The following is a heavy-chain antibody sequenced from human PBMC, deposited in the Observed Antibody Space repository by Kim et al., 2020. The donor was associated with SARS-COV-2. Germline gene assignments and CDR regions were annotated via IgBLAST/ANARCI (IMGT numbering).Heavy chain of an antibody. J-gene: IGHJ3*02. Sequence: GGSLRLSCAASGFTFSSYAMSWVRQAPGKGLEWVSAISGSGGSTYYADSVKGRFTISRDNSKNTLYLQMNSLRAEDTAVYYCAKDRWRESSGWYPDAVDIWGQGAMVTVSS. CDR2: ISGSGGST. V-gene: IGHV3-23*01. CDR3: AKDRWRESSGWYPDAVDI. D-gene: IGHD6-19*01. CDR1: GFTFSSYA.